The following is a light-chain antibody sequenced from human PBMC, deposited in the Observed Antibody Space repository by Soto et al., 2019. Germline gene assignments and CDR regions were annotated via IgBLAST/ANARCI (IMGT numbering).Light chain of an antibody. CDR3: SSYKTTTLVV. CDR2: DVS. CDR1: SSDVGGYKY. J-gene: IGLJ2*01. V-gene: IGLV2-14*03. Sequence: QSVLTQPASVSGSPGQSITISCTGSSSDVGGYKYVSWYQQHPGKPPKLMIFDVSNWPSGVSERFSGSKSGNTAFLTISGLQGDDEADYYCSSYKTTTLVVFGGGTKLTVL.